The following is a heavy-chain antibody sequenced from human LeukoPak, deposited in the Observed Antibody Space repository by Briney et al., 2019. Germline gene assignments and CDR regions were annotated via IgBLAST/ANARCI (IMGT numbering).Heavy chain of an antibody. J-gene: IGHJ4*02. CDR3: ARDLRFLEWLPQYYFGY. Sequence: PGGSLRLSCAASGFTFSSYSMNWVRQAPGKGLEWVSYISSSSSTIYYADSVKGRFTISRDNAKNSLYLQMNSLRAEDTAVYYCARDLRFLEWLPQYYFGYWGQGTLVTVSS. D-gene: IGHD3-3*01. CDR1: GFTFSSYS. CDR2: ISSSSSTI. V-gene: IGHV3-48*04.